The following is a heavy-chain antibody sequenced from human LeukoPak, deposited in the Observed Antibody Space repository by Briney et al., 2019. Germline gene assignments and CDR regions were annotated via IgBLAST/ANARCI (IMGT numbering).Heavy chain of an antibody. CDR3: AKGGFGVVTVEAFDF. D-gene: IGHD3-3*01. J-gene: IGHJ3*01. CDR1: TFTSDVYA. V-gene: IGHV3-9*02. Sequence: GRSLSLSSPLSTFTSDVYAMHWVRQAPGKGREWVSCISWKSGSIVYADSVKGRFTISRDNAKSSRYLQMNSLRSEDTALYYCAKGGFGVVTVEAFDFWSEGTMVSASS. CDR2: ISWKSGSI.